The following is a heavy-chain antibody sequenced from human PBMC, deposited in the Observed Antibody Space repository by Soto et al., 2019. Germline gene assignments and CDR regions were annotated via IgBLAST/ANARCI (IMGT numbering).Heavy chain of an antibody. CDR2: IGTSSTYI. D-gene: IGHD3-10*01. Sequence: DVQLVESGGVLVQPGGSLRLSCAASGFTFSSSPMNWLRQAPGKGLEWVSYIGTSSTYIHYADSVKCRFTSSRDDAKNSLYLQMDSLRDDDTAVYYCARYVGAYGSGRHYNSWFDPWGQGTLVSVSS. J-gene: IGHJ5*02. CDR1: GFTFSSSP. V-gene: IGHV3-48*02. CDR3: ARYVGAYGSGRHYNSWFDP.